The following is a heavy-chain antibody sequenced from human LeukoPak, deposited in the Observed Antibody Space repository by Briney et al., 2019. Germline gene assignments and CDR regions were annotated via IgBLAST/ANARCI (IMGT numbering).Heavy chain of an antibody. Sequence: KPSETLSLTCTVSGGSVSSSHYYWGWIRQPPGKELEWIGFMYYSGTTYFNPSLKSRVTISVDTSRNQFSLRLRSVTAADTAVYYCVRFCSNASCYTQTFDHWGQGTLVTVSS. V-gene: IGHV4-39*01. CDR1: GGSVSSSHYY. CDR3: VRFCSNASCYTQTFDH. CDR2: MYYSGTT. D-gene: IGHD2-2*02. J-gene: IGHJ5*02.